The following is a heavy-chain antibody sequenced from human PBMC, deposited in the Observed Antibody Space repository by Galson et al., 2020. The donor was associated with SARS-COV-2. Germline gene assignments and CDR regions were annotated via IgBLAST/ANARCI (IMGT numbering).Heavy chain of an antibody. CDR3: ARRRSSSSGHPKAHAFDS. CDR2: IYHSGST. V-gene: IGHV4-38-2*01. J-gene: IGHJ3*02. D-gene: IGHD6-6*01. Sequence: SETLSLTCAVSGYSISSGYYWGWIRQPPGKGLEWIGSIYHSGSTYYNPSLKSRVTISVDTSKNQFSLKLSSVTAADTAVYYCARRRSSSSGHPKAHAFDSGGQGTMVTVSS. CDR1: GYSISSGYY.